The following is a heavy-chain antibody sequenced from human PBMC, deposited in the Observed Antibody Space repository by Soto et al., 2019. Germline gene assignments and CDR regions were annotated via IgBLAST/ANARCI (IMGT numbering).Heavy chain of an antibody. CDR3: ARLAKYCSGGSCYKGIDY. V-gene: IGHV4-39*01. D-gene: IGHD2-15*01. J-gene: IGHJ4*02. CDR1: GGSISSSSYY. Sequence: PSETLSLTCTVSGGSISSSSYYWGWIRQPPGKGLEWIGSIYYSGSTYYNPSLKSRVTISVDTSKNQFSLKLSSVTAADTAVYYCARLAKYCSGGSCYKGIDYWGQGTLVTVSS. CDR2: IYYSGST.